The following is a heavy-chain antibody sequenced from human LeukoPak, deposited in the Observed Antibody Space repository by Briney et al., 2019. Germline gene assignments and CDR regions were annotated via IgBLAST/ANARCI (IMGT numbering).Heavy chain of an antibody. V-gene: IGHV3-48*04. CDR1: GFTFSSYS. CDR2: ISSSSSTI. CDR3: ARDTAWVYYYYGMDV. D-gene: IGHD5-18*01. J-gene: IGHJ6*02. Sequence: GGSLRLSCAASGFTFSSYSMNWVRQAPGKGLEWVSYISSSSSTIYYADSVKGRFTISRDNAKNSLYLQMNSLRAEDTAVYYCARDTAWVYYYYGMDVWGQGTTVTVSS.